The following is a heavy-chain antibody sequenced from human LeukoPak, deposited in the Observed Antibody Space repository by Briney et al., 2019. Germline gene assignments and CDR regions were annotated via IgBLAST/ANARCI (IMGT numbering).Heavy chain of an antibody. D-gene: IGHD3-10*01. CDR2: ISSDGYRT. J-gene: IGHJ4*02. CDR3: AKGLGTGSVLARPLHY. V-gene: IGHV3-30*18. CDR1: GFTFSTYD. Sequence: GGSLRLSCAASGFTFSTYDMHWVRQAPDKGLQWVAVISSDGYRTDYPDSVRGRFTISGDNFKNTVDLQMISVTAEDTAMYFCAKGLGTGSVLARPLHYWGQGTLVTVSS.